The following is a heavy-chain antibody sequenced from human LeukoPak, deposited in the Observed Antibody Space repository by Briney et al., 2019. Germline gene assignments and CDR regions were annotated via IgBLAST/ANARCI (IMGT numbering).Heavy chain of an antibody. J-gene: IGHJ4*02. Sequence: SETLSLTCTVSGGPISSGNYYWSWIRKPAGKGLEWNGRIYTSGSTNYNPSLKSRVTISVDTSKNQFSLKLSSVTAADTAVYYCAREGDYYDTSGTLDYWGQGTLVTVSS. CDR2: IYTSGST. CDR1: GGPISSGNYY. CDR3: AREGDYYDTSGTLDY. V-gene: IGHV4-61*02. D-gene: IGHD3-22*01.